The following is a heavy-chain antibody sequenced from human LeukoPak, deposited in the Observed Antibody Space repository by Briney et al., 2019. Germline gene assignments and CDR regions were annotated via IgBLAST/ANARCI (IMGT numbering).Heavy chain of an antibody. CDR1: GLTFSSYG. D-gene: IGHD5-12*01. Sequence: GRSLRLSCAASGLTFSSYGMHWVRQAPGKGLERVAVIWYDGSNKYYADSVKGRFTISRDNSKNTLYLQMNSLRAEDTAVYYCAREDIVATSPYYYYYGMDVWGQGTTVTVSS. J-gene: IGHJ6*02. V-gene: IGHV3-33*01. CDR2: IWYDGSNK. CDR3: AREDIVATSPYYYYYGMDV.